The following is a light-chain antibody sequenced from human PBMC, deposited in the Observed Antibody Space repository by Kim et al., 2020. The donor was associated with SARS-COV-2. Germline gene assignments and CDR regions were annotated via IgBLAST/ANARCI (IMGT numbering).Light chain of an antibody. CDR3: SSYTGTSIVI. J-gene: IGLJ2*01. V-gene: IGLV2-14*03. Sequence: GQSITISCTGTSSAVGGYNAVSWYQQHPGKAPKLMIYDVIKWPSGVSNRFSGSKSGNTASLTISGLQAEDEADYFCSSYTGTSIVIFGGGTRVTVL. CDR1: SSAVGGYNA. CDR2: DVI.